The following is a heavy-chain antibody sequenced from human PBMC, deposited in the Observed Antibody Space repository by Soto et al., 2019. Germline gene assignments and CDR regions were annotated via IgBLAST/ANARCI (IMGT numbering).Heavy chain of an antibody. J-gene: IGHJ6*02. D-gene: IGHD6-13*01. Sequence: QVQLVQSGAEVKKPGASVKVSCKATGYSFTAFGLIWVRQAPGQGLEWMGWISGYNGDTNYAPNLQGRVTMTTDTSTSTVSMELRSLKSDDTAVYYCARAEAYRSSWYAMDVWGQGTTVIVS. CDR2: ISGYNGDT. V-gene: IGHV1-18*01. CDR1: GYSFTAFG. CDR3: ARAEAYRSSWYAMDV.